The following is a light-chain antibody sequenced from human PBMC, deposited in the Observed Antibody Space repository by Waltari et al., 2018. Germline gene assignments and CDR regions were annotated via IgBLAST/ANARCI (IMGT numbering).Light chain of an antibody. V-gene: IGKV4-1*01. CDR1: QTVLYRDNKKNY. J-gene: IGKJ1*01. CDR2: WAS. Sequence: DIVMTQSPDSLAVSLGERATINCKSSQTVLYRDNKKNYLTWYQQKPGQPPKLLFSWASIRESGVPDRLSASGSGTDFTLTISSLQAEDVAVYYCHQHYTTPWTFGQGTKVEIK. CDR3: HQHYTTPWT.